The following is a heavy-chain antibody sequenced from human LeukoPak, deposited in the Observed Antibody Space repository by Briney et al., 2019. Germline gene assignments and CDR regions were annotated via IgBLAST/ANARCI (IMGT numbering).Heavy chain of an antibody. V-gene: IGHV4-39*01. CDR1: GGSISSSSYY. J-gene: IGHJ5*02. CDR2: IYYSGST. CDR3: ARRRITMIVARFDP. D-gene: IGHD3-22*01. Sequence: SETLSLTCTVSGGSISSSSYYWGWIRQPPGKGLEWIGSIYYSGSTYYNPSLKSRVTISVDTSKNQFSLKLSSVTAADTAVYYCARRRITMIVARFDPWGQGTLVTVSS.